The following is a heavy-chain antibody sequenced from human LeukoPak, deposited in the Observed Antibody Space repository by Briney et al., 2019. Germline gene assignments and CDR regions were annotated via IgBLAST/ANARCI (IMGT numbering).Heavy chain of an antibody. CDR1: GGSISSGDYY. D-gene: IGHD3-10*01. V-gene: IGHV4-30-4*01. CDR3: ARGWPYYYGSGSYYFDY. Sequence: SETLSLTCTVSGGSISSGDYYWSWIRQPPGKGLEWIGYIYYSGSTYYNPSLKSRVTISVGTSKNQFSLKLSSVTAADTAVYYCARGWPYYYGSGSYYFDYWGQGTLVTVSS. J-gene: IGHJ4*02. CDR2: IYYSGST.